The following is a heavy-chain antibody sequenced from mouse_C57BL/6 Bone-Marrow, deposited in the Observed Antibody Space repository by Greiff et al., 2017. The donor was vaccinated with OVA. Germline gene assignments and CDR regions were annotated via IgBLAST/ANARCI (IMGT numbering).Heavy chain of an antibody. D-gene: IGHD2-4*01. CDR1: GYTFTSYW. Sequence: VQLQQPGAELVKPGASVKVSCAASGYTFTSYWMPWVHQRPGQGLEWIGRIRPSGSDTNYNQKFKGKATLTVDKSTSTAYMQLSSLTSEDSAVYYCAIYYDYDRDFAYWGQGTLVTVSA. J-gene: IGHJ3*01. CDR2: IRPSGSDT. V-gene: IGHV1-74*01. CDR3: AIYYDYDRDFAY.